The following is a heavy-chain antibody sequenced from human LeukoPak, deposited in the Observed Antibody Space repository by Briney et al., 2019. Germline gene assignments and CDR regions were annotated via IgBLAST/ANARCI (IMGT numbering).Heavy chain of an antibody. J-gene: IGHJ4*02. CDR3: ARGYYSSGNDVGGRQYSDY. CDR1: GYTFTSYY. D-gene: IGHD2-21*01. V-gene: IGHV1-69*06. Sequence: GASVKVSCKASGYTFTSYYMHWVRQAPGQGLEWMGGNIPIFGTATYAQKFQGRVTITADTSTNTAYMELSSLRSEDTAIYYCARGYYSSGNDVGGRQYSDYWGQGTLVTVSS. CDR2: NIPIFGTA.